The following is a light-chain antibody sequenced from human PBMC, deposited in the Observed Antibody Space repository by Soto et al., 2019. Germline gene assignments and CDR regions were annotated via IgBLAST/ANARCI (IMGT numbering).Light chain of an antibody. Sequence: EIVLTQSPGTLSLSPGERATLSCRASQSVTSTYLAWYQQKPGQAPRLLIYGASRRATDIPDRFSGSGSGTDFTLTISRLEPEDFAVYYCQQYNDWPPITFGQGTRLEIK. J-gene: IGKJ5*01. V-gene: IGKV3-20*01. CDR2: GAS. CDR3: QQYNDWPPIT. CDR1: QSVTSTY.